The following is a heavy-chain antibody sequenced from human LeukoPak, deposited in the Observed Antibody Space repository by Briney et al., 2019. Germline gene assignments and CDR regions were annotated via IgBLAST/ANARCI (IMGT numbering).Heavy chain of an antibody. CDR1: GGSISSSSYY. CDR2: IYYSGST. CDR3: ARDPTGQLVLIRDAFDI. V-gene: IGHV4-39*07. J-gene: IGHJ3*02. D-gene: IGHD6-13*01. Sequence: PSETLSLTCTVSGGSISSSSYYWGWIRQPPGKGLEWIGSIYYSGSTYYNPSLKSRVTISVDTSKNQFSLKLSSVTAADTAVYYCARDPTGQLVLIRDAFDIWGQGTMVTVSS.